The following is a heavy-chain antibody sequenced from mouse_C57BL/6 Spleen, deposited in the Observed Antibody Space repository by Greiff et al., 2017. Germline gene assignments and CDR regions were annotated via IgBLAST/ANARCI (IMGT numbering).Heavy chain of an antibody. D-gene: IGHD2-5*01. CDR1: GFTFSSYA. V-gene: IGHV5-9-1*02. CDR3: TRGYSNGAMDY. Sequence: EVKVEESGEGLVKPGGSLKLSCAASGFTFSSYAMSWVRQTPEKRLEWVAYISSGGDYIYYADTVKGRFTISRDNARNTLYLQMSSLKSEDTAMYYCTRGYSNGAMDYWGQGTSVTVSS. J-gene: IGHJ4*01. CDR2: ISSGGDYI.